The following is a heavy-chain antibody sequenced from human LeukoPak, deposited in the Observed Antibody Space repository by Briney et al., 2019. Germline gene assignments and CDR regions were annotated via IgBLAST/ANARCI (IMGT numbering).Heavy chain of an antibody. Sequence: GGSLRLSCAVSGFTFSSYAMRWVRQTPGKGLEWVSGISGSGGSTDYADSVKGRFTISRDNSKNTLYLLMNSPRAEDTAVYYCARRGYSFGYVDVWGQGTTVTVSS. J-gene: IGHJ6*02. CDR1: GFTFSSYA. V-gene: IGHV3-23*01. CDR3: ARRGYSFGYVDV. D-gene: IGHD5-18*01. CDR2: ISGSGGST.